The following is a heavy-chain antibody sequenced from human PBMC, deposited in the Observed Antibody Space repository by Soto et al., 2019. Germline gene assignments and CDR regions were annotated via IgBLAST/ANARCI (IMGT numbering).Heavy chain of an antibody. D-gene: IGHD3-22*01. Sequence: GESLKISCTGFGYPFTTFWISWVRQMPVKGLEWMGRIDPRDSYVNYSPSLQGHVTISLDKSISTDYLRWGSLEASDTSMYYCARLFCITTTCDIWFERWGQGTLVTFCS. V-gene: IGHV5-10-1*01. CDR2: IDPRDSYV. J-gene: IGHJ5*02. CDR3: ARLFCITTTCDIWFER. CDR1: GYPFTTFW.